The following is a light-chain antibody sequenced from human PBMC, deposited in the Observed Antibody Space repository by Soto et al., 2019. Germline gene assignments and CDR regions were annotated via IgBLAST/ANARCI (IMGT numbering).Light chain of an antibody. Sequence: QSVLTQPPSASGSPGQSVTISCIGTSSDVGGYNYVSWYQQHPGKAPKLMIYEVSKRPSGVPDRFSGSKSGNTASLTVSGLQTDDEADYYCSSYAGSNNYVFGTGTKATVL. CDR2: EVS. V-gene: IGLV2-8*01. J-gene: IGLJ1*01. CDR3: SSYAGSNNYV. CDR1: SSDVGGYNY.